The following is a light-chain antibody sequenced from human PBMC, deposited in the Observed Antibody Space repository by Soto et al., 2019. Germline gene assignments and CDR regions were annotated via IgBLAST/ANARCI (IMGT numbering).Light chain of an antibody. J-gene: IGLJ1*01. CDR1: SSYIGSYDH. CDR3: ISSTDSQSYL. V-gene: IGLV2-14*03. Sequence: QSGLRKPASVSGSPGRSITISCSGTSSYIGSYDHVAWYQQFPGKSPKLIIYAVSDRPSGVSDRFSGSKSGISASLTISGLQTEDEADYYCISSTDSQSYLFGTGTKVTVL. CDR2: AVS.